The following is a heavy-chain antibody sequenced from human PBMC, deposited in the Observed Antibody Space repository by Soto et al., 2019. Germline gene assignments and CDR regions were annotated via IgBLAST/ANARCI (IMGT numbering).Heavy chain of an antibody. Sequence: SETLSLTCAVSGDSFSNTNWWSWVRQPPGKGLEWIGEIYHSGSTNYNPSLRSRVTISLDKSKNQFSLNLTSVTAADTAFYYCAKRSLRRLRFVETHWGEGTLVTVSS. D-gene: IGHD3-3*01. CDR3: AKRSLRRLRFVETH. CDR1: GDSFSNTNW. CDR2: IYHSGST. V-gene: IGHV4-4*02. J-gene: IGHJ4*02.